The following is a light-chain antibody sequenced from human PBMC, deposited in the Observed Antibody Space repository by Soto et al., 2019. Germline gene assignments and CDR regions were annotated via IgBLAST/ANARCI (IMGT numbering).Light chain of an antibody. Sequence: QSVLTQTPSVSGPPGQRVTISCSGGISNIATNYVHWFQQLPGTAPKVLINRDNQRPSGVPDCFSGSKSGTSASLAISGLRSEDEAEYYCAAWDDTVRSYVVGTGTKVTVL. V-gene: IGLV1-47*01. J-gene: IGLJ1*01. CDR3: AAWDDTVRSYV. CDR2: RDN. CDR1: ISNIATNY.